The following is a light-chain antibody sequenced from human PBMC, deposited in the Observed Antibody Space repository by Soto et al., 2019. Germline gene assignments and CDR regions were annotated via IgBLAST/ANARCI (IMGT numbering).Light chain of an antibody. J-gene: IGLJ1*01. CDR1: SGHSSYA. CDR2: INSDGSH. CDR3: QTWGTGIRV. V-gene: IGLV4-69*01. Sequence: QPVLTQSPSASASLGASVKFICTLSSGHSSYAIAWYQQQPEKGPRYLMKINSDGSHSKEDGIPDRFSGSSSVAERYLTISSLQSEEEADNYCQTWGTGIRVFGTGTKVTVL.